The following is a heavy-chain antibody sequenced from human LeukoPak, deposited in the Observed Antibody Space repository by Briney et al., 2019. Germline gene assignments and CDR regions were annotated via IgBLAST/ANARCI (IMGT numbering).Heavy chain of an antibody. J-gene: IGHJ6*03. V-gene: IGHV3-23*01. D-gene: IGHD3-10*01. Sequence: GGSLRLSCAASGFTFSSYAMSWVRQAPGKGLEWVSAISGSGGSTYYADSVKGRFTISRDNSKNTLYLQMNSLRAEDTAVYYCARDRATMVRGVKGLNYYYYYMDVWGKGTTVTISS. CDR3: ARDRATMVRGVKGLNYYYYYMDV. CDR1: GFTFSSYA. CDR2: ISGSGGST.